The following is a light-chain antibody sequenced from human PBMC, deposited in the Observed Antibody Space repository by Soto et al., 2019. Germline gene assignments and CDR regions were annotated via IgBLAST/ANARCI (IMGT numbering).Light chain of an antibody. CDR1: RAIVTY. Sequence: IQISQSPSSVYASVGAGVTSTCRASRAIVTYLNWYQQKQEKAPKLLIYASSTLQSGVQSRFSGSGSGTDFTLTIKSMQPEDFATYYCQKSYSAQINFGHGTQRELK. J-gene: IGKJ5*01. CDR3: QKSYSAQIN. V-gene: IGKV1-39*01. CDR2: ASS.